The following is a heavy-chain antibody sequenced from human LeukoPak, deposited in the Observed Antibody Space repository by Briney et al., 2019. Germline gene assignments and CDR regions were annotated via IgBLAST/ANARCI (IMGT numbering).Heavy chain of an antibody. CDR2: ISANNGYT. CDR1: GYTLTGYY. CDR3: ARDMPSYSSGWYGRRFDP. Sequence: ASVKVSCKASGYTLTGYYIHWVRQAPGQGLEWMGWISANNGYTKYAQKFQGRVTMTTDTSTSTAYMELRSLRSDDTAVYYCARDMPSYSSGWYGRRFDPWGQGTLVTVSS. D-gene: IGHD6-19*01. V-gene: IGHV1-18*04. J-gene: IGHJ5*02.